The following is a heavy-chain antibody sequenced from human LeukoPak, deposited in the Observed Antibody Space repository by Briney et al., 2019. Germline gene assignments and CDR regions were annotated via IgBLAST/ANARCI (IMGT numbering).Heavy chain of an antibody. V-gene: IGHV3-7*01. Sequence: PGGSLRLSCAASGFTFSSYWMSWVRQAPGKGLEWMANIKQDGSQKYYVDSVKGRFTISRDNAKNSLYLQMNSLRAEDTAVYYCARDESLGDLWSGYFDALDIWGQGTMVTVSS. D-gene: IGHD3-3*01. CDR1: GFTFSSYW. J-gene: IGHJ3*02. CDR2: IKQDGSQK. CDR3: ARDESLGDLWSGYFDALDI.